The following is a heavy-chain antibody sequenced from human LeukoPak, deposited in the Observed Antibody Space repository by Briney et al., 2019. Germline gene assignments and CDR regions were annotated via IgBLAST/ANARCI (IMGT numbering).Heavy chain of an antibody. CDR3: ARRYLRSGFDP. CDR1: GGSISSSSYY. D-gene: IGHD1-26*01. Sequence: SETLSLTCTGSGGSISSSSYYWDWIRQPPGKGLEWIGSIYYSGSTYYNPSLKSRVTISVDTSQNQFSLKLSSVTAADTAVYYCARRYLRSGFDPWGQGTLVTVSS. CDR2: IYYSGST. J-gene: IGHJ5*02. V-gene: IGHV4-39*01.